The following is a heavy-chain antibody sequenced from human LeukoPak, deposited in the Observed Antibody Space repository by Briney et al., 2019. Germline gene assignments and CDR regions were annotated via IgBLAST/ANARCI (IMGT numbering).Heavy chain of an antibody. J-gene: IGHJ3*02. CDR2: IDGDESAT. V-gene: IGHV3-74*01. Sequence: GGSLRLSCAASGFTFRSHWMHWVRQAPGKGFIWVSRIDGDESATYYGDSVKGRFTISRDNAKNTLYLQMNSLRAEDTAVYYCASPYDSSGYYRVYDAFDIWGQGTMVTVSS. CDR3: ASPYDSSGYYRVYDAFDI. CDR1: GFTFRSHW. D-gene: IGHD3-22*01.